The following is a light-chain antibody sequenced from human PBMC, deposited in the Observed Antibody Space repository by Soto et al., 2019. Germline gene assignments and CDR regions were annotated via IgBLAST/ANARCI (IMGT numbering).Light chain of an antibody. J-gene: IGKJ5*01. CDR1: QSVRSS. Sequence: EIVLTQSPATLSLSPGEKATLSCRASQSVRSSLGWYQQKPGQTPRLLIYDASNRATGIPARFSGSGSGTDFTLTISSLEPEDFAVYYCQQRGKWPDTFGQGTRLEIK. CDR3: QQRGKWPDT. CDR2: DAS. V-gene: IGKV3-11*01.